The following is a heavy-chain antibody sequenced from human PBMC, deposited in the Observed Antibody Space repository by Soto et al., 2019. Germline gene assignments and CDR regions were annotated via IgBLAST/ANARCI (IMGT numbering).Heavy chain of an antibody. CDR2: VHPGNSDI. Sequence: GESLKISCKGSGYSFTSYWIGWVRQMPGKGLEWMGIVHPGNSDIRYSPSFQGQVTVSVDRSISTAYLQWSSLKASDTAMYYCAALTGATFHWGQGTLVTVSS. D-gene: IGHD1-20*01. V-gene: IGHV5-51*01. CDR1: GYSFTSYW. J-gene: IGHJ4*02. CDR3: AALTGATFH.